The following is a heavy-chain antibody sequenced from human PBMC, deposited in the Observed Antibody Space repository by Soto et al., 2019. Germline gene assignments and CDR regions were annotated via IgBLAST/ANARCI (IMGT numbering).Heavy chain of an antibody. D-gene: IGHD7-27*01. CDR1: GFTLSNYW. Sequence: VGSLRLSCAASGFTLSNYWMTWVRQAPGKGLEWVANINKDGSQKNYVDSVKGRFTIARDNGQNSLSLQMNSLRVEDTAVYYCVRELGLAYWGQGALVTVSS. CDR3: VRELGLAY. V-gene: IGHV3-7*03. J-gene: IGHJ4*02. CDR2: INKDGSQK.